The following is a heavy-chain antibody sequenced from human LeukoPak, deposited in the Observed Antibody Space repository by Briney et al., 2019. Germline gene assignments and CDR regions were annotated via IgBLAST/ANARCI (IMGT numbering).Heavy chain of an antibody. CDR1: GGSISRYY. CDR2: VYYSEST. J-gene: IGHJ4*02. Sequence: KPSETLSLICTVSGGSISRYYWSWMRQPPGKGLEYIGYVYYSESTDYNPSLESRVTITVDTSKNQFSLKLSSVTAADTAVYYCARAGSPGYYFDHWGQGSLVTVSS. D-gene: IGHD6-19*01. V-gene: IGHV4-59*01. CDR3: ARAGSPGYYFDH.